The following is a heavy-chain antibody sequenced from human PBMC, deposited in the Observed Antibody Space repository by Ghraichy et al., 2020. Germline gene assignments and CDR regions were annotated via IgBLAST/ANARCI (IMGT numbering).Heavy chain of an antibody. CDR3: ARAYSSGWYPDY. Sequence: GGSLRLSCAASGFTFSSYSMNWVRQAPWKGLEWVSSISSSGSYIYYADSVKGRFTISRDNAKNSLYLQMNSLRADDTAVYYCARAYSSGWYPDYWGQGTLVTVSS. CDR1: GFTFSSYS. D-gene: IGHD6-19*01. CDR2: ISSSGSYI. J-gene: IGHJ4*02. V-gene: IGHV3-21*01.